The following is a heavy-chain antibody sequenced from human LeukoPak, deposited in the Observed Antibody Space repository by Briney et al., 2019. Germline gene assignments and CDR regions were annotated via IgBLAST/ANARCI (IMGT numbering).Heavy chain of an antibody. CDR1: GGSISSYY. Sequence: PSETLSLTCTVSGGSISSYYWSWIRQPPGKGLEWIGYIYYSGSTDYNPSLKSRVTISVDTSKNQFSLKLSSVTAADTAVYHCAREGVTKYYFDYWGQGTLVTVSS. V-gene: IGHV4-59*01. CDR2: IYYSGST. D-gene: IGHD4-11*01. CDR3: AREGVTKYYFDY. J-gene: IGHJ4*02.